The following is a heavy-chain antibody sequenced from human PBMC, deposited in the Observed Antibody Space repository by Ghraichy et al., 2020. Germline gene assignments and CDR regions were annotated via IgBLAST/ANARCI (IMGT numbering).Heavy chain of an antibody. CDR2: INAGNGNT. D-gene: IGHD1-26*01. V-gene: IGHV1-3*01. CDR1: GYTFTSYA. Sequence: ASVKVSCKASGYTFTSYAMHWVRQAPGQRLEWMGWINAGNGNTKYSQKFQGRVTITRDTSASTAYMELSSLRSEDTAVYYCARAPTKVGATSGGWWFDPWGQGTLVTVSS. CDR3: ARAPTKVGATSGGWWFDP. J-gene: IGHJ5*02.